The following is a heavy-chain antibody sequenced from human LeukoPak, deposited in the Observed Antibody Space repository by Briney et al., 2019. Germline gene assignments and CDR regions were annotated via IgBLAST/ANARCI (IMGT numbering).Heavy chain of an antibody. Sequence: SGTLSLTCAVSGGSISSSNWWSWVRQPPGKGLEWIGEIYHSGSTNYNPSLKSRVTISVDKSKNQFSLKLSSVTAADTAVYYCARIPPSYSGYDSPNYYYYYGMDVWAKGPRSPSPQ. D-gene: IGHD5-12*01. V-gene: IGHV4-4*02. CDR1: GGSISSSNW. CDR3: ARIPPSYSGYDSPNYYYYYGMDV. CDR2: IYHSGST. J-gene: IGHJ6*04.